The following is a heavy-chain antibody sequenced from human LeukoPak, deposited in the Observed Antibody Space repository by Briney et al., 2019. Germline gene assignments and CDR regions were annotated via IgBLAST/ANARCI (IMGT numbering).Heavy chain of an antibody. D-gene: IGHD6-6*01. J-gene: IGHJ6*03. Sequence: ASVKVSCKTSGYTFTDYNMHWVRQATGQGLEWMGWMNPNSGNTGYAQKFQGRVTITRNTSISTAYMELSSLRSEDTAVYYCARGGGEQLVRPYYYYYMDVWGKGTTVTVSS. CDR3: ARGGGEQLVRPYYYYYMDV. CDR1: GYTFTDYN. V-gene: IGHV1-8*03. CDR2: MNPNSGNT.